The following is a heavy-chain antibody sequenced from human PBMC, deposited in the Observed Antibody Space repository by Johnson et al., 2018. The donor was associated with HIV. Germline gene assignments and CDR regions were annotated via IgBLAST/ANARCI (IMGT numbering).Heavy chain of an antibody. D-gene: IGHD1-26*01. CDR1: GFSISSHY. CDR2: ISSGGST. V-gene: IGHV3-66*01. Sequence: VQLVESGGGLVQPGGSLRLSCKASGFSISSHYMSWVRQAPGQGLEWVSVISSGGSTSYADPVKGRFTISRDNSKNTLYLHMNSRRAEDTAVYYCAKDRYGGSYPDAFDIWGQGTMVTVSS. J-gene: IGHJ3*02. CDR3: AKDRYGGSYPDAFDI.